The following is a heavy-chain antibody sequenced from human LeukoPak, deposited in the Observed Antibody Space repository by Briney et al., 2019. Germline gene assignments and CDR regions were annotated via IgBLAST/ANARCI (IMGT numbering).Heavy chain of an antibody. CDR3: AREGSTPI. D-gene: IGHD2-2*01. J-gene: IGHJ3*02. CDR2: IYYSGST. CDR1: GGSISSYY. V-gene: IGHV4-59*12. Sequence: SETLSLTCTVSGGSISSYYWSWIRQPPGKGLEWIGYIYYSGSTNYNPSLKSRVTISVDTSKNQFSLKLSSVTAADTAVYYCAREGSTPIWGRGTMVTVSS.